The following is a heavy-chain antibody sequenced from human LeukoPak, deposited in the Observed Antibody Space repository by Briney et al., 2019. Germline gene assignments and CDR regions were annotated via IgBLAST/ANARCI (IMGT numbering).Heavy chain of an antibody. D-gene: IGHD2-21*02. V-gene: IGHV4-59*01. CDR1: GGSISNYY. CDR3: ARESSWGFCGDDCYSYFDL. J-gene: IGHJ2*01. Sequence: SETLSLTCSVSGGSISNYYWSWIRQPPGKGLEYIGNIYYSGDSNYNPSLKSRVAMSVDTSKNQFSLKISSVTAEDTAVYYCARESSWGFCGDDCYSYFDLWGRGTLVTVSS. CDR2: IYYSGDS.